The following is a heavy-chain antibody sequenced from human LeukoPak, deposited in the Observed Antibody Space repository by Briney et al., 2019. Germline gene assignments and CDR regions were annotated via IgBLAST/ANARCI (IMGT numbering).Heavy chain of an antibody. D-gene: IGHD3-22*01. CDR1: GYTFTSYD. CDR3: ARAPDYYDSSGYYSDAFDI. V-gene: IGHV1-8*01. CDR2: MNPNSGNT. J-gene: IGHJ3*02. Sequence: EGSVKVSCKASGYTFTSYDINWVRQATGQGLEWMGWMNPNSGNTGYAQKFQGRVTMTRNTSISTAYMELSSLRSEDTAVYYCARAPDYYDSSGYYSDAFDIWGQGTMVTVSS.